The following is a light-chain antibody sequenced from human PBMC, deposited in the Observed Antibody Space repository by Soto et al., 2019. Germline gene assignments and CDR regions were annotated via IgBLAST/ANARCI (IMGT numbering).Light chain of an antibody. V-gene: IGLV4-69*01. CDR2: LNSDGSH. Sequence: QLVLTQSPSASASLGASAKLTCTLSSGHSSYAIAWHQQQPEKGPRYLMKLNSDGSHSKGDGIPDRFSGSSSGAERYLTISSLQSEDEADYYCQTWGTGIHYVFGTGTKVTVL. J-gene: IGLJ1*01. CDR3: QTWGTGIHYV. CDR1: SGHSSYA.